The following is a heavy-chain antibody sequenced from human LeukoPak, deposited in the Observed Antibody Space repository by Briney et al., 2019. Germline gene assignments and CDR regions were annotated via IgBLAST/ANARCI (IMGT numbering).Heavy chain of an antibody. D-gene: IGHD1-26*01. V-gene: IGHV3-30*18. J-gene: IGHJ3*02. Sequence: PGGSLRLSCAASGFTFSNYGMHWVRQAPGKGLEWVAVISPDGSNKYYADSVKGRFTISRDNSKNTLYLQMNSLRTEDTAVYYCAKELGAYDAFDIWGQGTMVTVSS. CDR3: AKELGAYDAFDI. CDR2: ISPDGSNK. CDR1: GFTFSNYG.